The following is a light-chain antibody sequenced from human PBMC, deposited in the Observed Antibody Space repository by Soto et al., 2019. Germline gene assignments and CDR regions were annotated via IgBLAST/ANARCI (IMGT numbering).Light chain of an antibody. J-gene: IGLJ2*01. Sequence: QSALTQPASVSGSPGQSITISCTGTSSDVGGYNYVSWYQQHPGKAPKVIIYDVSNRPSGVSNRFSGSKSGNTASLTISGLQAEDEADYYCNSYTSSSTLVVFGGGTELTVL. CDR2: DVS. CDR1: SSDVGGYNY. CDR3: NSYTSSSTLVV. V-gene: IGLV2-14*01.